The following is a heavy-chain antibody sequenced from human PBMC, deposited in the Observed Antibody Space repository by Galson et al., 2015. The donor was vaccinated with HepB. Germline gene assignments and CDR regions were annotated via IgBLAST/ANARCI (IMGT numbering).Heavy chain of an antibody. J-gene: IGHJ2*01. V-gene: IGHV3-15*01. D-gene: IGHD2/OR15-2a*01. CDR3: TTGNMRTDWYFDL. Sequence: SLRLSCAASGFTFSNALMNWVRQAPGRGLEWVGRIKSKTDGGSTDYGAPVKGRFTISRDDSKNTLYLQMNSLKTEDTAVYYCTTGNMRTDWYFDLWGRGTLVTVSS. CDR2: IKSKTDGGST. CDR1: GFTFSNAL.